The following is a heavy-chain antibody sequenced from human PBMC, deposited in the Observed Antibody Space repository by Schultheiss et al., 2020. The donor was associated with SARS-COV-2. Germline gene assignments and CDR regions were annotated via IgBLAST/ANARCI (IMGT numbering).Heavy chain of an antibody. CDR2: INAGNGNT. V-gene: IGHV1-3*01. Sequence: ASVKVSCKSSGYTFTAYSIHWVRQAPGQRLEWMGWINAGNGNTKYSQKFQGRVTITRDTSASTAYMELSSLRSEDTAVYYCARDLIVGATWGFDYWGQGTLVTVSS. J-gene: IGHJ4*02. D-gene: IGHD1-26*01. CDR3: ARDLIVGATWGFDY. CDR1: GYTFTAYS.